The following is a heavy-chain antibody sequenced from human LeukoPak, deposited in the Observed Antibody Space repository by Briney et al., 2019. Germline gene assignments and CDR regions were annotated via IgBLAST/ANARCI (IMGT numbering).Heavy chain of an antibody. CDR2: IYYSGST. Sequence: SETLSLTCTVSGGSIRRSAYYWGWIRQPPGKGLEWIGSIYYSGSTRYSPSLKSRVTISVDTSTNQFSLRVSSVTAADTAVYYCARNSSYYNTGGFDYWGQGILVTVSS. CDR1: GGSIRRSAYY. J-gene: IGHJ4*02. D-gene: IGHD3-10*01. V-gene: IGHV4-39*01. CDR3: ARNSSYYNTGGFDY.